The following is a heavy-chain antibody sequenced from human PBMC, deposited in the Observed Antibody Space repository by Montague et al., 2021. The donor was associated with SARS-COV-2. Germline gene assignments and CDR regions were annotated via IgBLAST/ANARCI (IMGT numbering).Heavy chain of an antibody. D-gene: IGHD5-18*01. J-gene: IGHJ4*02. CDR3: ARISYGLVMGFDN. Sequence: PALVKPIQTLTLTCTFSGFSLSTSGMCVGWIRQPPGKALEWLARIDWDDDKYYSTSLKTRLTISKDTSKNQVVLTMTNMDPVDTATYYCARISYGLVMGFDNWGQGTLVTVSS. CDR1: GFSLSTSGMC. V-gene: IGHV2-70*11. CDR2: IDWDDDK.